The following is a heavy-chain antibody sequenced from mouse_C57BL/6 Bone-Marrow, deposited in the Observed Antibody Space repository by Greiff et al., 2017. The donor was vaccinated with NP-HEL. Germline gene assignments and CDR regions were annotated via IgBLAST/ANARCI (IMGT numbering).Heavy chain of an antibody. J-gene: IGHJ2*01. CDR1: GYAFSSSW. CDR3: ARDYGRAN. D-gene: IGHD1-1*01. Sequence: QVQLKESGPELVKPGASVKISCKASGYAFSSSWMNWVKQRPGKGLECIGRIYPGDGDTNYNGKFKGKATLTADKSSSTAYMQLSSLTSEDYAVYFCARDYGRANWGQGTTLTVSS. V-gene: IGHV1-82*01. CDR2: IYPGDGDT.